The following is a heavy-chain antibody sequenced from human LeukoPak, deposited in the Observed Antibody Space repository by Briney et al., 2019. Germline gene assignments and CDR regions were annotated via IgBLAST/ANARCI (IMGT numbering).Heavy chain of an antibody. CDR2: MNPNSGNT. V-gene: IGHV1-8*01. Sequence: GASVKVSCKASGYTFTSYDINWVRQATGQGLEWMGWMNPNSGNTGYAQKFQGRVTMTRNTSISTAYMELSSLRSEDMAVYYCARAGAGQSFYYYYYGMDVWGQGTTVTVSS. D-gene: IGHD1-26*01. CDR3: ARAGAGQSFYYYYYGMDV. J-gene: IGHJ6*02. CDR1: GYTFTSYD.